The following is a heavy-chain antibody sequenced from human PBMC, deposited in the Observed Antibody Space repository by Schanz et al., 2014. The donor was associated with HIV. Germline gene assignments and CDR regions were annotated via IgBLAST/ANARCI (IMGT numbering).Heavy chain of an antibody. CDR1: GFTFSNYG. J-gene: IGHJ6*02. CDR2: ISYDGRNK. Sequence: QVQLVESGGGVVEPGRSLKLSCAASGFTFSNYGMHWVRQAPGKGLEWVAVISYDGRNKYFGHSVKGRFTISRDNSKNTLYLQVKSLRAEDTAVYYCAREKSDWYLIDYYYYYGMDVWGQGTTVTVSS. CDR3: AREKSDWYLIDYYYYYGMDV. D-gene: IGHD2-21*02. V-gene: IGHV3-30*03.